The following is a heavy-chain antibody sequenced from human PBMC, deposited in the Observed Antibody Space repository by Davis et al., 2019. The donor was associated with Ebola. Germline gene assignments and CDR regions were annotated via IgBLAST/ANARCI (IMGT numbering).Heavy chain of an antibody. CDR2: MHQDGSAK. Sequence: GESLKISCAASGFTFSDYWVTWVRQAPGKGLEWVANMHQDGSAKYYADSVKGRFTISRDNAENSLFLQMSSLRAEDTSLYYCATYSSSTGLGYWGQGTLVTVSS. D-gene: IGHD3-22*01. J-gene: IGHJ1*01. CDR3: ATYSSSTGLGY. CDR1: GFTFSDYW. V-gene: IGHV3-7*01.